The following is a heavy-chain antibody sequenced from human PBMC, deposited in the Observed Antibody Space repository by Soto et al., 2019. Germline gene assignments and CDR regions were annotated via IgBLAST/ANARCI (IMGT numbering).Heavy chain of an antibody. V-gene: IGHV3-11*05. Sequence: GGSLRLASVASGLDFSDLHISWVRQAPGEGLEWIAYIRISLAHTDYAESVKGRVTIAXXXAXXSXXLXXRXXRSXDTAVYGCARVGSGWYGEWLDPWGQGTLVTVSS. CDR3: ARVGSGWYGEWLDP. J-gene: IGHJ5*02. CDR1: GLDFSDLH. CDR2: IRISLAHT. D-gene: IGHD6-19*01.